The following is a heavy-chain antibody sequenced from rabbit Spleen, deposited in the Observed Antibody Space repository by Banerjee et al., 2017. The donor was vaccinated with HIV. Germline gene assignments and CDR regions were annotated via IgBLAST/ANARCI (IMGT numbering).Heavy chain of an antibody. J-gene: IGHJ4*01. D-gene: IGHD6-1*01. CDR2: INAATGKA. Sequence: QEQLEESGGGLVKPEGSLTVTCKASGFSFGDRDVMCWVRQAPGKGLEWIACINAATGKAVYANWAKGRFTISKSSSTTVTLQMTSLTVADTATYFCARDQGYSYNFATGDFDLWGQGTLVTVS. CDR3: ARDQGYSYNFATGDFDL. V-gene: IGHV1S45*01. CDR1: GFSFGDRDV.